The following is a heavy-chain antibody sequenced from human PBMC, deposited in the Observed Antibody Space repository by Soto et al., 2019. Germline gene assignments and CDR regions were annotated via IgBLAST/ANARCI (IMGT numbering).Heavy chain of an antibody. J-gene: IGHJ4*02. V-gene: IGHV4-4*02. D-gene: IGHD5-12*01. CDR3: ATDHQYSSWFFDF. Sequence: QVQLQEWGLGLVEPLGTLFITYAVSGASINSSDWWNWVRQPPGKGVEWIGEIYHGGNIIYNPSLKSRVTISLDNSKTQFSLKLTSVTAADTAVYYCATDHQYSSWFFDFWGQGTLVTVSS. CDR1: GASINSSDW. CDR2: IYHGGNI.